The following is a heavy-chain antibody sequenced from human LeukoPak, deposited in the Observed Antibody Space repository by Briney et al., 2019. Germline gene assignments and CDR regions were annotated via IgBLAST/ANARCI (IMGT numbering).Heavy chain of an antibody. V-gene: IGHV1-46*01. Sequence: ASVKVSCKASGYTFTSYYMHWVRQTPGQGLEWMGIINPSGGSTTYAQKFQGRVTMTRDTSTSTVYMELSSLRSEDTAVYYCARDRIATADSDYFYMDVWGKGTTVTVSS. J-gene: IGHJ6*03. CDR1: GYTFTSYY. D-gene: IGHD6-13*01. CDR3: ARDRIATADSDYFYMDV. CDR2: INPSGGST.